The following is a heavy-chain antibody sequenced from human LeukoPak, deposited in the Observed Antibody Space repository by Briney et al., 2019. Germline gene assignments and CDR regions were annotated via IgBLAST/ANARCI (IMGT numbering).Heavy chain of an antibody. Sequence: ASVKVSCKASGYTFTGYYMHWVRQAPGQGLEWMGWINPNSGGTNYAQKFQGRVTMTRDTSISTAYMELSRLRSDDTAVYYCARVWSGLIGYCSSTSCYRFGFDPWGQGTLVTVSS. CDR2: INPNSGGT. CDR3: ARVWSGLIGYCSSTSCYRFGFDP. J-gene: IGHJ5*02. V-gene: IGHV1-2*02. D-gene: IGHD2-2*01. CDR1: GYTFTGYY.